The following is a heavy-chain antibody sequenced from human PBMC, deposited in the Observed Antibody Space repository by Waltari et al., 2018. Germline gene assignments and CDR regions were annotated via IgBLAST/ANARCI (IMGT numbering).Heavy chain of an antibody. CDR2: INHSGST. J-gene: IGHJ4*02. Sequence: QVQLQQWGAGLLKPSETLSLTCAVYGGSFSGYYWSWIRQPPGKGLEWIGEINHSGSTNYNPSLKSRVTISVDTSKNQFSLKLSSVTAADTAVYYCARVELWLSDVDYWGQGTLVTVSS. D-gene: IGHD5-18*01. V-gene: IGHV4-34*01. CDR1: GGSFSGYY. CDR3: ARVELWLSDVDY.